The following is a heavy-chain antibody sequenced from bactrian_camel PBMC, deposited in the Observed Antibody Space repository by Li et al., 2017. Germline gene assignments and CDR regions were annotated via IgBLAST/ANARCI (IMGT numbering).Heavy chain of an antibody. D-gene: IGHD3*01. Sequence: HVQLVESGGGSVQAGGSLNLTCVISGFDVRNECLGWFRQAPGKEREGIAAIMTGDGSTDYADSLKGRVTISQDDGKNMVYLQLNSLNTEDTAMYYCAKRTNDYCSGSWCSFGYWVQGTQVTVS. J-gene: IGHJ6*01. CDR3: AKRTNDYCSGSWCSFGY. CDR2: IMTGDGST. V-gene: IGHV3S1*01. CDR1: GFDVRNEC.